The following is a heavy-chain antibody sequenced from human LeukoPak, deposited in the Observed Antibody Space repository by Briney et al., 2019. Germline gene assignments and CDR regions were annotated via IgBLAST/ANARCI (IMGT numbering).Heavy chain of an antibody. V-gene: IGHV1-69*13. CDR3: ARVLASSGWYSEGTYYFDY. CDR1: GGTFSSYA. J-gene: IGHJ4*02. Sequence: GASVKVSCKASGGTFSSYAISWVRQAPGQGLEWMGGIIPIFGTANYAQKFQGRVTITADESTSTAYMELSSLRSEDTAVYYCARVLASSGWYSEGTYYFDYWGQGTLVTASS. D-gene: IGHD6-19*01. CDR2: IIPIFGTA.